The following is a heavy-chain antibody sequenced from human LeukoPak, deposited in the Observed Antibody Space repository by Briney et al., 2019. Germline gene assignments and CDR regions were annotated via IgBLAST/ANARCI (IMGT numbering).Heavy chain of an antibody. CDR1: GYTFTSYD. D-gene: IGHD6-13*01. J-gene: IGHJ4*02. V-gene: IGHV1-8*01. Sequence: EASVKVSCKASGYTFTSYDINWVRQATGQGLEWMGWMNSNSGNTGYAQKFQGRITMTRNTSISTAYMELSSLTSEDTAVYYCARIAAAGNRRLNYWGQGTLVTVSS. CDR3: ARIAAAGNRRLNY. CDR2: MNSNSGNT.